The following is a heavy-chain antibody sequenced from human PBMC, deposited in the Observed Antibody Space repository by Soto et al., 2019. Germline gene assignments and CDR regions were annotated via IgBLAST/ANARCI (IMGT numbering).Heavy chain of an antibody. CDR3: ARARGSGTLYGMDV. J-gene: IGHJ6*02. Sequence: GGSLRLSCVASGFTSSTYSMNWVRQAPGKGLEWVSYISSGSGTIYYADSVKGRFTISRDNAKNSMFLQMNSLRDEDTAVYYCARARGSGTLYGMDVWGQGTTVTVSS. CDR2: ISSGSGTI. D-gene: IGHD3-10*01. V-gene: IGHV3-48*02. CDR1: GFTSSTYS.